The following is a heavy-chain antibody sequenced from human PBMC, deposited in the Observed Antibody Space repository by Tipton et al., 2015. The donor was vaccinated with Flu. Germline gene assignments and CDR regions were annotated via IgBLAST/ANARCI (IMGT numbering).Heavy chain of an antibody. CDR2: ISRSSTYI. V-gene: IGHV3-21*01. D-gene: IGHD1-1*01. Sequence: SLRLSCTASGFPFSSYSMNWVRQAPGKGLEWVASISRSSTYIYYADSVEGRFTISRDDARNSVYLQMNSLRADDTAVYYCVCWTRDYWGQGTLVTVSS. J-gene: IGHJ4*02. CDR3: VCWTRDY. CDR1: GFPFSSYS.